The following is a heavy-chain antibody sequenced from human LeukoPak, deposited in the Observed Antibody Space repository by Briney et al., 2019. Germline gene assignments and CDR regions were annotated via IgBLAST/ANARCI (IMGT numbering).Heavy chain of an antibody. V-gene: IGHV4-61*02. Sequence: SETLSLTCTVSGGSISSGSYYWSWIRQPAGKGLEWIGRIYTSGSTNYNPSLKSRVTISVDTSKNQFSLKLSSVAAADTAVYHCASGTRYSSSWALDYWGQGTLVTVSS. CDR2: IYTSGST. J-gene: IGHJ4*02. D-gene: IGHD6-13*01. CDR1: GGSISSGSYY. CDR3: ASGTRYSSSWALDY.